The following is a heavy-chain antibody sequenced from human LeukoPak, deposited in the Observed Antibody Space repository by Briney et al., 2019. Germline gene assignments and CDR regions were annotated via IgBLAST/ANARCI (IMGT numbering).Heavy chain of an antibody. V-gene: IGHV5-51*01. Sequence: RGESLKISCKGSGYSFTTYWIGWVRPMPEKGLEWIGIIFPGDSDTTYSPSLQGQVTISADKSINTAYLQWSSLRASDTAMYYCATSESQTRFDYWGQGTPVTVSS. CDR1: GYSFTTYW. CDR3: ATSESQTRFDY. J-gene: IGHJ4*02. CDR2: IFPGDSDT. D-gene: IGHD1/OR15-1a*01.